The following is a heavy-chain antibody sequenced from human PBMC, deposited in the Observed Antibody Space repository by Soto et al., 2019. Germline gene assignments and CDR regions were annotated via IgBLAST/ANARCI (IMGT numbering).Heavy chain of an antibody. J-gene: IGHJ3*02. D-gene: IGHD1-1*01. Sequence: GGSLRLSSAASGFKFSSYAMSWVRQAPGKGLEWVSAISGSGGSTYYADSVKGRFTISRDNSKNTLYLQMNSLRAEGTAVYYCAKDRVKTGNDAFDIWGQGTMVTVSS. V-gene: IGHV3-23*01. CDR2: ISGSGGST. CDR1: GFKFSSYA. CDR3: AKDRVKTGNDAFDI.